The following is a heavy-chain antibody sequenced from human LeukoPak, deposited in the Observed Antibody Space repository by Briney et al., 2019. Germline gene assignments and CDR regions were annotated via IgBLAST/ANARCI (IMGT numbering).Heavy chain of an antibody. Sequence: SQTLTLTCSVSGASLSGSQYYWGWIRQPPGRPLQWIATIFYTGSTLYNPSLSSRVSLSVDTSKKQISLRLTSVTAADSALYYCARHRGSLKTGYSPKQPLDVWGQGTTVAVSS. CDR3: ARHRGSLKTGYSPKQPLDV. D-gene: IGHD3-9*01. CDR1: GASLSGSQYY. V-gene: IGHV4-39*01. CDR2: IFYTGST. J-gene: IGHJ3*01.